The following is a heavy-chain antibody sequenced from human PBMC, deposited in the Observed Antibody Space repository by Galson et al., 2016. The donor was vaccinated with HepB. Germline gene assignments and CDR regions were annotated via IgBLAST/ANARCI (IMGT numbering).Heavy chain of an antibody. CDR3: ARAVMLGRGMDV. CDR2: TFYRSTWEN. D-gene: IGHD3-10*01. CDR1: GDSVYNNGAA. V-gene: IGHV6-1*01. J-gene: IGHJ6*02. Sequence: CAISGDSVYNNGAAWVWIRQSPSRGVEWLGGTFYRSTWENHYAGSVKNRITISPDTSRNQFSLHLNSMTPEATAIYYFARAVMLGRGMDVWGQGTTVTVSS.